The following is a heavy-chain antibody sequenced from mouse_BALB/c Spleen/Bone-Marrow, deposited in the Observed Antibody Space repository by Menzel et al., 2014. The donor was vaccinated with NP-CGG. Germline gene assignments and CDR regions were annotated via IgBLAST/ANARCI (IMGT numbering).Heavy chain of an antibody. V-gene: IGHV1-7*01. CDR1: GYTFTSYW. J-gene: IGHJ3*01. D-gene: IGHD4-1*01. Sequence: QVQLQQPGAELAKPGASVKMSCKASGYTFTSYWMHWVKQRPGQGLEWIGYINPSSGYTNYNQKFKDKATLTADKSSSTDYMQLSNLTSEDVAVYYCSRKARTGSWFSYWGQGTLVTVS. CDR3: SRKARTGSWFSY. CDR2: INPSSGYT.